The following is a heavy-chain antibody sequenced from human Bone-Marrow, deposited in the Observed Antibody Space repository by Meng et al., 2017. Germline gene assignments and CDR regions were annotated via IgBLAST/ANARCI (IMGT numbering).Heavy chain of an antibody. CDR2: INPNSGGT. D-gene: IGHD5-18*01. Sequence: ASVKVSCKASGYTFTGYYMHWVRQAPGQGLEWMGWINPNSGGTNYAQKFQGRVTMTRDTSISTAYMELSRLRSDDTAVYYCARHSAAMGLGYYYYYGMDVWGQGTTVTVSS. V-gene: IGHV1-2*02. CDR3: ARHSAAMGLGYYYYYGMDV. CDR1: GYTFTGYY. J-gene: IGHJ6*02.